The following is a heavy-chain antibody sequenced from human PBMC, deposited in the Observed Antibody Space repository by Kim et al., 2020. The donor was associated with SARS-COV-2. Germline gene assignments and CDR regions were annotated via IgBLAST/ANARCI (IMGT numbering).Heavy chain of an antibody. CDR1: GFTFSSYG. Sequence: GGSLRLSRAASGFTFSSYGMHWVRQAPGKGLEWVAVISYDGSNKYYADSVKGRFTISRDNSKNTLYLQMNSLRAEDTAVYYCAKDTMYYYDSSGYYGIDYWGQGTLVTVSS. J-gene: IGHJ4*02. V-gene: IGHV3-30*18. CDR3: AKDTMYYYDSSGYYGIDY. CDR2: ISYDGSNK. D-gene: IGHD3-22*01.